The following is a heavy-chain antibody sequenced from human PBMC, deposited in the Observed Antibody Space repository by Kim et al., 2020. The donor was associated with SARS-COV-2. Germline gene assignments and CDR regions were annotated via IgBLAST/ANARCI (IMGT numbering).Heavy chain of an antibody. V-gene: IGHV3-9*01. CDR1: GFTFGDYA. CDR2: ISWNSGSI. J-gene: IGHJ6*02. D-gene: IGHD6-19*01. CDR3: AKAGDEGAVAKGYYYYYGMDV. Sequence: GGSLRLSCAASGFTFGDYAMHWVRQAPGKGLEWVSGISWNSGSIGYADSVKGRFTISRDNAKNSLYLQMNSLRAEDTALYYCAKAGDEGAVAKGYYYYYGMDVWGQGTTVTVSS.